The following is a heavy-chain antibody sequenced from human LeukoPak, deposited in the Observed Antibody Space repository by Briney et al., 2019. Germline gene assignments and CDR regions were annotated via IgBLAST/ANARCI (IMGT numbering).Heavy chain of an antibody. D-gene: IGHD6-13*01. CDR3: ARGFYRAAADFDY. Sequence: SETLSLTCAVYGESISDYYWSWIRQPPGKGLEWIGEINHSGSTNYNPSLKSRVTISVDTSKNQFSLKLSSVTAADTAVYYCARGFYRAAADFDYWGQGTLVTVSS. CDR1: GESISDYY. V-gene: IGHV4-34*01. CDR2: INHSGST. J-gene: IGHJ4*02.